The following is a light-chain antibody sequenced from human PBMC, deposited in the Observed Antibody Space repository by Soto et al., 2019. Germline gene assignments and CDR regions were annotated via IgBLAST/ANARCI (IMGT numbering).Light chain of an antibody. V-gene: IGKV3-15*01. CDR2: GAS. CDR1: QSVSSN. J-gene: IGKJ5*01. Sequence: EIVMTQSPATLSVSPGERATLSCRASQSVSSNLAWYQQKPGQAPRLLIYGASTSDIGITARFSGSGSGTEFTITIISLQSEDFAFSFCQQYTTCSLITFGQGKRLEIK. CDR3: QQYTTCSLIT.